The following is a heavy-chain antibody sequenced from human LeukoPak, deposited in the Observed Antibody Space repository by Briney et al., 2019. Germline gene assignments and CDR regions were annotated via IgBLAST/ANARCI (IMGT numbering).Heavy chain of an antibody. Sequence: SETLSLTCTLSGGSISSYYWRWIRQSPGKGLEWIGYIYYSGSTNYNPSLKSRLTISVDTSKNQFSLKLTSVTAADTAVYYCARVSAARPDYYDYYGMDVWGQGTTVTVSS. D-gene: IGHD6-6*01. CDR1: GGSISSYY. CDR2: IYYSGST. J-gene: IGHJ6*02. CDR3: ARVSAARPDYYDYYGMDV. V-gene: IGHV4-59*01.